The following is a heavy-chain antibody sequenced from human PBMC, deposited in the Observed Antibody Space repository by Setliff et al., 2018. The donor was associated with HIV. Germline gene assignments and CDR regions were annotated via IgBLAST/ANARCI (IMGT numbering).Heavy chain of an antibody. V-gene: IGHV4-38-2*01. Sequence: KPSETLSLTCGVSGYSMSSGYYWGWIRQPPGKGLEWIGNVYHTGSTYYNPSLKSRVTISVDTSKNQFSLKLSSVIAADTAVYYCARHAAGPEGPFDYWGQGTLVTVSS. CDR1: GYSMSSGYY. J-gene: IGHJ4*02. CDR3: ARHAAGPEGPFDY. D-gene: IGHD2-2*01. CDR2: VYHTGST.